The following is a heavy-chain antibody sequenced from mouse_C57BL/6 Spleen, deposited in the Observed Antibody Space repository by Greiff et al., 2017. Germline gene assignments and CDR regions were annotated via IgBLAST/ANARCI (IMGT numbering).Heavy chain of an antibody. Sequence: VQLQQSGPELVKPGASVKISCKASGYSFTGYYMNWVKQSPEKSLEWIGEINPSTGGTTYNQKFKAKATLTVDKSSSPAYMQLKSLTSEDSAVYYCARDDGSLMDYWGQGTSVTVSS. J-gene: IGHJ4*01. CDR3: ARDDGSLMDY. CDR2: INPSTGGT. V-gene: IGHV1-42*01. CDR1: GYSFTGYY. D-gene: IGHD2-3*01.